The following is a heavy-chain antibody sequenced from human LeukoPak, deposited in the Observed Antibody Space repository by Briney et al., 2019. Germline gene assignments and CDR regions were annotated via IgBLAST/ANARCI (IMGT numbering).Heavy chain of an antibody. Sequence: SETLSLTCTVSGGSISSYYWSWIRQPPGKGLEWIGYIYYSGSTYYNPSLKSRVTISVDTSKNQFSLKLSSVTAADTAVYYCARVSRDGYIVFDYWGQGTLVTVSS. CDR3: ARVSRDGYIVFDY. J-gene: IGHJ4*02. V-gene: IGHV4-59*12. CDR2: IYYSGST. CDR1: GGSISSYY. D-gene: IGHD5-24*01.